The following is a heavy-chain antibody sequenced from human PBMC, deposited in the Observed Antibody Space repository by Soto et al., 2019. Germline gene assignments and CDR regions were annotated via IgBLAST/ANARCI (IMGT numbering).Heavy chain of an antibody. CDR3: AVRGGYTTPFDY. D-gene: IGHD1-26*01. Sequence: PGGSLRLSCAASGFTFSSYDMNWVRQAPGKGLEWVSYISSNSYTIYYADSVKGRFTISRDNAKNSLYLQMNSLRDEDTAVYYCAVRGGYTTPFDYWGQGTLVTVSS. CDR1: GFTFSSYD. J-gene: IGHJ4*02. CDR2: ISSNSYTI. V-gene: IGHV3-48*02.